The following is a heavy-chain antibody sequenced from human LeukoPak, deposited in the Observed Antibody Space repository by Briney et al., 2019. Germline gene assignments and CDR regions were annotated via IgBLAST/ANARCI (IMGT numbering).Heavy chain of an antibody. D-gene: IGHD6-13*01. CDR2: ISAYNGNT. Sequence: ASVKVSCKASGYTFTSYGISWVRQAPGQGLEWRGWISAYNGNTNYAQKLQGRVTMTTDTSTSTAYMELRSLRSDDTAVYYCARESRIAAAGTRVFGYWGQGTLVTVSS. J-gene: IGHJ4*02. CDR1: GYTFTSYG. V-gene: IGHV1-18*01. CDR3: ARESRIAAAGTRVFGY.